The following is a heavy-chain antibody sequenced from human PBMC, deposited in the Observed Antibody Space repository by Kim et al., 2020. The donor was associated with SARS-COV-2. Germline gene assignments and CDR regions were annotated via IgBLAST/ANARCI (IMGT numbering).Heavy chain of an antibody. Sequence: ASVKVSCKASGYTFTSYAMHWVRQAPGQRLEWMGGIDAGDGNTKYSQKFQGRVTITRDTSASTAYMELRSLRSEDTAVYYCARSGDWDELFGWFDAWCQG. CDR3: ARSGDWDELFGWFDA. D-gene: IGHD1-1*01. CDR2: IDAGDGNT. V-gene: IGHV1-3*01. J-gene: IGHJ5*02. CDR1: GYTFTSYA.